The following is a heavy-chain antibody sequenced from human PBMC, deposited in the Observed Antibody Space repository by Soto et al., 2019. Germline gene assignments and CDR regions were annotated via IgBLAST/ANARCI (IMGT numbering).Heavy chain of an antibody. J-gene: IGHJ6*03. CDR2: ISSSGGTI. Sequence: ESGGGLVKPGGSLRLSCAASGFTFSDYYMSWIRQAPGKGLEWVSYISSSGGTIYYADSVKGRFTISRDNAKNSLYLQMNSLRAEDTAVYYCARDCSSTSCYIYYYYMDVWGKGTTVTVSS. D-gene: IGHD2-2*02. CDR1: GFTFSDYY. CDR3: ARDCSSTSCYIYYYYMDV. V-gene: IGHV3-11*01.